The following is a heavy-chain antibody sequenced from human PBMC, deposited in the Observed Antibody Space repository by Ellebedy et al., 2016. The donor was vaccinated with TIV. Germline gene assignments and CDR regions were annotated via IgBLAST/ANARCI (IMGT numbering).Heavy chain of an antibody. D-gene: IGHD3-22*01. CDR2: IYHSGST. CDR1: GGSFSGYY. V-gene: IGHV4-34*01. CDR3: ARADISGGWFDP. J-gene: IGHJ5*02. Sequence: MPSETLSLTCAVYGGSFSGYYWSWIRQPPGKGLEWIGEIYHSGSTNYNPSLKSRVTISVDKSKNQFSLKLSSVTAADTAVYYCARADISGGWFDPWGQGTLVTVSS.